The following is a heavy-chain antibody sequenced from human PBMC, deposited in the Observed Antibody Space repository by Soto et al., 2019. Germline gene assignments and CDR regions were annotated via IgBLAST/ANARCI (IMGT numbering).Heavy chain of an antibody. CDR3: ARGGRSSSPYYYYVMDV. D-gene: IGHD6-6*01. Sequence: QVQLQQWGAGLLKPSETLSLTCAVYGGSFSGYYWSWIRQPPGKGLEWIGEINHSGSTNYNPSLKSRVNISVDTSKTLFSLKLSSVTAADTAVYYCARGGRSSSPYYYYVMDVWGQGTTVTVSS. CDR2: INHSGST. CDR1: GGSFSGYY. V-gene: IGHV4-34*01. J-gene: IGHJ6*02.